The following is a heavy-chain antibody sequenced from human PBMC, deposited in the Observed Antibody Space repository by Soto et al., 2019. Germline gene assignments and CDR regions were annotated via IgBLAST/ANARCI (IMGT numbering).Heavy chain of an antibody. CDR3: ASSFVSSQWRYGMGV. CDR1: GYTFTSYG. Sequence: QVQLVQSGAEVKKPGASVKVSCKASGYTFTSYGISWVRQAPGQGLEWMGWISAYNGNTNCAQKLQGRVTMTTDTSTSTAYMELRSMRSDDTAVYYCASSFVSSQWRYGMGVWCQGTTVTVSS. J-gene: IGHJ6*02. CDR2: ISAYNGNT. V-gene: IGHV1-18*01. D-gene: IGHD6-6*01.